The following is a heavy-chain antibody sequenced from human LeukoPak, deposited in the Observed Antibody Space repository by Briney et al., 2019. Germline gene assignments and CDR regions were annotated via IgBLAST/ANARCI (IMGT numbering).Heavy chain of an antibody. D-gene: IGHD5-18*01. Sequence: PGGSLRLSCAASGFTVSSNYMSWVRQAPGKGLEWVSVIYSGGSTYYADSVKGRFTISRDNSKNTLYLQMNSLRAEDTAVYYCARVGYSYGHDAFDIWGQGTMVTVSS. CDR3: ARVGYSYGHDAFDI. CDR1: GFTVSSNY. V-gene: IGHV3-66*01. J-gene: IGHJ3*02. CDR2: IYSGGST.